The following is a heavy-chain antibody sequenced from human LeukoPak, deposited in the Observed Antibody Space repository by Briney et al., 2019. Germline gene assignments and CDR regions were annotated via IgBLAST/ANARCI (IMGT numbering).Heavy chain of an antibody. CDR1: GFTFSSFA. V-gene: IGHV3-23*01. CDR3: AKVYSTGWSYFDY. CDR2: FSDNSGTT. J-gene: IGHJ4*02. D-gene: IGHD6-19*01. Sequence: GGSLRLSCAASGFTFSSFAMSWVRQAPGKGLEWVSSFSDNSGTTYYAVSVKGRFTISRDNSKNTVYLQMNSLRAEDTAIYYCAKVYSTGWSYFDYWGQGILVTVSS.